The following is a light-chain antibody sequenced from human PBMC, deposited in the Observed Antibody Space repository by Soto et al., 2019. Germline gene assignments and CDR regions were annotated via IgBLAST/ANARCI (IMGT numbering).Light chain of an antibody. V-gene: IGKV1-5*01. J-gene: IGKJ1*01. CDR2: DAS. CDR3: QQYHTYRT. CDR1: QSISHW. Sequence: DIQMTQAPSTLSASIGDRVIITGRASQSISHWLAWYQQKPEKAPKLLISDASMLESGVPSICSGSTSGTEFTLTISSLQPDDFATYYCQQYHTYRTFGQGTKVDIK.